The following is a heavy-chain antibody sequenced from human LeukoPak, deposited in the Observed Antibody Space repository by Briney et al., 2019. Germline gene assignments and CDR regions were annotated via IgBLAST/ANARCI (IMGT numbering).Heavy chain of an antibody. V-gene: IGHV1-46*01. CDR1: GYTFXXYH. J-gene: IGHJ4*02. Sequence: SXXAXGYTFXXYHMXXVRQAPGQGLEWMGIINPSGGSTSYAQKFQGRVTMTRDTSTSTVYMELSSLRSEDTAVYYCARDRSGNWGQGTLVTVSS. CDR3: ARDRSGN. CDR2: INPSGGST.